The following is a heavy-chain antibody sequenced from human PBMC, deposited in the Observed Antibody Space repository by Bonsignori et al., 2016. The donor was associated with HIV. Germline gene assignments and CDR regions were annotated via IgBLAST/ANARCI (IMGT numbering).Heavy chain of an antibody. CDR3: TTDIGDYNYFDY. J-gene: IGHJ4*02. CDR2: IKSRTAGGTT. Sequence: VRQMPGKGLEWVGRIKSRTAGGTTDFAAPVKGRFTISRDDSINTLYLQMNSLNTEDTAVYYCTTDIGDYNYFDYWGQGTLVTVSS. D-gene: IGHD4-17*01. V-gene: IGHV3-15*01.